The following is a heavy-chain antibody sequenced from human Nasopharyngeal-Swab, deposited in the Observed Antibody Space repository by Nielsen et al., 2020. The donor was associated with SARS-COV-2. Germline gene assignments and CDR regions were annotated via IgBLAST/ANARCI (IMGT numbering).Heavy chain of an antibody. D-gene: IGHD1-26*01. J-gene: IGHJ6*02. CDR1: GYNFASYW. CDR2: IYPGDSDT. Sequence: GESLKISCTASGYNFASYWIGWVRQMPGRGLEWMGIIYPGDSDTRYSPSFQGQVTISVDKSINTAFLHASRLKASDIATYYCARSGTYYGMDVWGQGTTVIVSS. CDR3: ARSGTYYGMDV. V-gene: IGHV5-51*01.